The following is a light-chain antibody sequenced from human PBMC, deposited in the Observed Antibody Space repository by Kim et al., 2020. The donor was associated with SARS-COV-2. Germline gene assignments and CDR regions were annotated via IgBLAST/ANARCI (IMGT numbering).Light chain of an antibody. J-gene: IGLJ3*02. CDR1: SSDLVVCNY. Sequence: GQSLTLSGTATSSDLVVCNYVSWYQQHAGKAPKVMIYDVNNRPSGVSNRFSGSKSGDTASLTISGLQAEDEADYYCSSYTSSNTLVFGGGTQLTVL. CDR3: SSYTSSNTLV. V-gene: IGLV2-14*03. CDR2: DVN.